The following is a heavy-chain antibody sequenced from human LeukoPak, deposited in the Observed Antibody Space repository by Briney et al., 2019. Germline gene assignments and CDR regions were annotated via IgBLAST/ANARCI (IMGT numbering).Heavy chain of an antibody. CDR3: ARHRGYVGAFDV. CDR1: GGSISGYY. V-gene: IGHV4-59*08. D-gene: IGHD3-22*01. CDR2: IYYSGST. Sequence: SETLSLTCTVSGGSISGYYWSWIRQPPGKGLEWIGFIYYSGSTSYNPSLKSRVTISVDTSKNQFSLNLSSVTASETAVNYCARHRGYVGAFDVWGRGTMVTVSS. J-gene: IGHJ3*01.